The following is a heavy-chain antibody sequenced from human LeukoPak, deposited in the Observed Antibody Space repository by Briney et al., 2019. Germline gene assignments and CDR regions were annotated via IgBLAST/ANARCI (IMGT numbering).Heavy chain of an antibody. Sequence: GGSLRLSCAASGFTFSTYIMNWVRQTPGKGLEWVSSIGTSTSYIYYADSVKGRFTISRDNAKNSLYLEMNSLRAEDTAVYYCAKSGLNRFDYWGQGTLVSVSS. J-gene: IGHJ4*02. V-gene: IGHV3-21*04. CDR3: AKSGLNRFDY. CDR2: IGTSTSYI. D-gene: IGHD2-15*01. CDR1: GFTFSTYI.